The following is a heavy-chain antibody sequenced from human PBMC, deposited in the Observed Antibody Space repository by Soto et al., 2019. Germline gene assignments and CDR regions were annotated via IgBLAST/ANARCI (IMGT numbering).Heavy chain of an antibody. V-gene: IGHV4-59*01. J-gene: IGHJ1*01. D-gene: IGHD1-26*01. CDR1: GGSISSFH. CDR3: ARGVVGASTGFQH. CDR2: ISNSGST. Sequence: PSETRSRTWTVSGGSISSFHWSWIRQPPGKGLEWIGFISNSGSTNYNPSLKSRVTISLDTSKNQFSLKLSSVSAADTAVYYCARGVVGASTGFQHWGQGTLVTVSS.